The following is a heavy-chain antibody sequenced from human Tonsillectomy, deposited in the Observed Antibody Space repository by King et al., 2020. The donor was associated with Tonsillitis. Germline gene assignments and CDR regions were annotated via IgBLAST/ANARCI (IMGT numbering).Heavy chain of an antibody. CDR3: ARDTYYSDNTYDY. V-gene: IGHV3-11*01. CDR2: ISSRDATT. Sequence: VQLVESGGGLVKPGGSLRLSCAASGFMFSDFYMSWIRQAPGKGLEWVSYISSRDATTYYADSVKGRFTISRDNAKNSLYLQMNSLRAEDTAVYYCARDTYYSDNTYDYWRQGTLVTVSS. D-gene: IGHD3-22*01. J-gene: IGHJ4*02. CDR1: GFMFSDFY.